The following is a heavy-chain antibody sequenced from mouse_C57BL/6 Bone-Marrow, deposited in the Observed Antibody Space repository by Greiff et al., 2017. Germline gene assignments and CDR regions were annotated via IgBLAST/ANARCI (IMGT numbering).Heavy chain of an antibody. Sequence: EVKLVESGGGLVKPGGSLKLSCAASGFTFRDYGMHWVRQAPEKGLEWVAYISSGSSTIYYADTVKGRFTISRDNAKNTLFLQMTSLRSEDTAMYYCAKLLLRGYWGQGTTLTVSS. J-gene: IGHJ2*01. CDR2: ISSGSSTI. CDR1: GFTFRDYG. V-gene: IGHV5-17*01. D-gene: IGHD1-1*01. CDR3: AKLLLRGY.